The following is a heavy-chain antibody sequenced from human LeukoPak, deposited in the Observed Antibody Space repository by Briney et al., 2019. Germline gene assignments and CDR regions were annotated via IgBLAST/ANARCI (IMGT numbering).Heavy chain of an antibody. CDR2: IYTTGIT. V-gene: IGHV4-4*07. J-gene: IGHJ4*02. CDR3: ARDGYYYDSSGYYF. CDR1: GGSMRSYY. D-gene: IGHD3-22*01. Sequence: SETLSLTCSVSGGSMRSYYWSWIRQPAGKGLEWIGRIYTTGITNYNPSLKSRVTMSVDTSKNQFSLKLTSVTAADTAVYYCARDGYYYDSSGYYFWGQGTLVTVSS.